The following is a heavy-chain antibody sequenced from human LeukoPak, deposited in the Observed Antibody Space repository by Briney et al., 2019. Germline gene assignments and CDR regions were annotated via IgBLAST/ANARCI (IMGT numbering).Heavy chain of an antibody. CDR3: AKRGQVSPVYYFDN. D-gene: IGHD3-10*01. V-gene: IGHV3-30*18. CDR2: ILSAGSLK. J-gene: IGHJ4*02. Sequence: GGSLRLSCVASGFTFSNYGMHWVRQGPGKGLEWVAFILSAGSLKYYADSVKGRFTISRDNSKNTLYLQMNSLRAEDTAVYYCAKRGQVSPVYYFDNWGQGTLVTVSS. CDR1: GFTFSNYG.